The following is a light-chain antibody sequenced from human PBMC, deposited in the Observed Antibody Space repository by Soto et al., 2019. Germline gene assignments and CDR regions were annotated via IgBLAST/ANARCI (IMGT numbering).Light chain of an antibody. Sequence: DIQMTQSPSSLSASVGDGVTNTCQASQDIRNYLNWYQQKPGKAPKLLIYDASNLETGVPSRFSGSGSGTDFIFTISSLQSEDIATYYCQQYENLPGTFGPGTKVDVK. CDR3: QQYENLPGT. CDR1: QDIRNY. CDR2: DAS. V-gene: IGKV1-33*01. J-gene: IGKJ3*01.